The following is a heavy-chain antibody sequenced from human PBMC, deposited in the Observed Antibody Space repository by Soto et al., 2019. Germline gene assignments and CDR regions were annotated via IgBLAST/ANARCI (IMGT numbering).Heavy chain of an antibody. CDR1: GGSVSRGSYY. CDR2: IYSSGST. CDR3: ARLTTNNSVVYFDD. D-gene: IGHD1-20*01. V-gene: IGHV4-61*01. J-gene: IGHJ4*02. Sequence: PSETLSLTCTVSGGSVSRGSYYWNWIRQPPGKGLEWIGYIYSSGSTNYNPSLKSRLTISVDTSKNQFSLKLSSVTAADTAVYYCARLTTNNSVVYFDDWGQGARVTVSS.